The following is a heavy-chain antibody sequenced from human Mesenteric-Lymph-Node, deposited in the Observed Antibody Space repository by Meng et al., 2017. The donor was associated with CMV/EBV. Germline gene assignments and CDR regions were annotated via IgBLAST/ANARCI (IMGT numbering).Heavy chain of an antibody. CDR3: ATSRRFLEWSYDY. V-gene: IGHV1-2*02. Sequence: KASGYTFTGYYMQWVRQAPGQGLEWMGWINPNSGGTNYAQKFQGRVTMTRDTSISTAYMELSRLRSDDTAVYYCATSRRFLEWSYDYWGQGTLVTVSS. D-gene: IGHD3-3*01. CDR1: GYTFTGYY. CDR2: INPNSGGT. J-gene: IGHJ4*02.